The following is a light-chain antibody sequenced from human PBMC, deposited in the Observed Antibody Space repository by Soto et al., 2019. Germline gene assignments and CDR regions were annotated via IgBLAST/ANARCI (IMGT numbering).Light chain of an antibody. Sequence: EIVLTQSPATLSLSPGERATLSCRASQSVSTYLAWYQQKPGQAPRLLIYDASNRATGIPARFSGSGSGTDFTLTISSLESEDFAVYYCQQRNTWPPAYAFGQGTKLEIK. CDR1: QSVSTY. J-gene: IGKJ2*01. CDR3: QQRNTWPPAYA. CDR2: DAS. V-gene: IGKV3-11*01.